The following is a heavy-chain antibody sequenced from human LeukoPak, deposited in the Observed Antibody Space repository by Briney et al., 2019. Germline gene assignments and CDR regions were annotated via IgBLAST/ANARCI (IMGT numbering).Heavy chain of an antibody. CDR1: GFTFSDYY. V-gene: IGHV3-23*01. Sequence: GGSLRLSCAASGFTFSDYYMSWIRQAPGKGLEWVSAISGSGGSTYYADSVKGRFTISRDNSKNTLYLQMNSLRAEDTAVYYCAKDAGRYYYDSKGNLYYWGQGTLVTVSS. D-gene: IGHD3-22*01. CDR2: ISGSGGST. CDR3: AKDAGRYYYDSKGNLYY. J-gene: IGHJ4*02.